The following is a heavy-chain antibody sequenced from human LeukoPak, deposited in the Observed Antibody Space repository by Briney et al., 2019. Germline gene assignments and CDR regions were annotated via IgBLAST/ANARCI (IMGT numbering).Heavy chain of an antibody. J-gene: IGHJ4*02. CDR1: GFTFSSYS. Sequence: PGGSLRLSCAASGFTFSSYSMNWVRQAPGKGLEWIGEINHSGSTNYNPSLKSRVTISVDTSKNQFSLKLSSVTAADTAVYYCAPTTSDYYFDYWGQGTLVTVSS. D-gene: IGHD4-17*01. CDR2: INHSGST. V-gene: IGHV4-34*08. CDR3: APTTSDYYFDY.